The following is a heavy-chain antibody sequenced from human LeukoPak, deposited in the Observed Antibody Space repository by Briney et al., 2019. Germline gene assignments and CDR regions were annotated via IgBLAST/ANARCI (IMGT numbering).Heavy chain of an antibody. V-gene: IGHV4-39*01. J-gene: IGHJ3*02. CDR1: GGSISSSSYY. CDR3: ARTDPDFWSGYYMGAFDI. Sequence: NSSETLSLTCTVSGGSISSSSYYWGWIRQPPGKGLEWIGSIYYSGSTCYNPSLKSRVTISVDTSKNQFSLKLSSVTAADTAVYYCARTDPDFWSGYYMGAFDIWGQGTMVTVSS. CDR2: IYYSGST. D-gene: IGHD3-3*01.